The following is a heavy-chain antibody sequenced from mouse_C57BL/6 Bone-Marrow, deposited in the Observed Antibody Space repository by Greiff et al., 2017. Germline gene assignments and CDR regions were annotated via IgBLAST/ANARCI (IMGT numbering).Heavy chain of an antibody. D-gene: IGHD2-2*01. J-gene: IGHJ4*01. CDR1: GFTFTDYY. CDR3: ARCPDGYDVPYAMDY. V-gene: IGHV7-3*01. Sequence: DVMLVESGGGLVQPGGSLRLSCAASGFTFTDYYMSWVRQPPGKALEWLGFIRNKANGYTTEYSASVQGRFTISRNNSQSILYLQMNALRAEDSATYYCARCPDGYDVPYAMDYWGQGTSVTVSS. CDR2: IRNKANGYTT.